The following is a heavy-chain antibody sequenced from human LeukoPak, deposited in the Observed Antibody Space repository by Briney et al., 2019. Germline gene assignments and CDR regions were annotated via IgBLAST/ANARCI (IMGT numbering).Heavy chain of an antibody. CDR1: GGSFRSSNW. J-gene: IGHJ5*02. V-gene: IGHV4-4*02. D-gene: IGHD2-2*01. CDR2: IYHSGST. CDR3: VKLGVVGIDQNWFDP. Sequence: PSGTLSLTCAVSGGSFRSSNWWSWVRQPPGKGLEWIGEIYHSGSTNYNPSLKSRVTISVDKSKNQFSLKLSSVTAADTAVYYCVKLGVVGIDQNWFDPWGQGTLVTVSS.